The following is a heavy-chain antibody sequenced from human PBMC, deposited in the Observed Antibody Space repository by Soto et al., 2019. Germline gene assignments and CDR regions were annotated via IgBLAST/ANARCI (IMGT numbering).Heavy chain of an antibody. J-gene: IGHJ5*02. CDR2: IHPGDSDT. V-gene: IGHV5-51*01. CDR1: GYRFSTHW. D-gene: IGHD6-13*01. Sequence: GESLKISCKGSGYRFSTHWIGWVRQMPGKGLEWMGIIHPGDSDTRYSPFFQGQVTISADKSISTAYLQWSSLKASDTAMYYCARHNRYSSTWFEGWFDPWGQGTLVTVSS. CDR3: ARHNRYSSTWFEGWFDP.